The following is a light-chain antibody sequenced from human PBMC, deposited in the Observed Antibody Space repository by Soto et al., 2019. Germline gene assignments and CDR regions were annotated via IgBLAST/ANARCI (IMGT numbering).Light chain of an antibody. CDR1: SSDVGGYNY. V-gene: IGLV2-14*01. CDR3: SSYTSSSTPP. Sequence: QSALTQPASVSGSPGQSITISCTGTSSDVGGYNYVSWYQQHPGKAPKLMIYDVSNRPSGVSNRFSGSKSGNMASLTISGLQAEDEADYYCSSYTSSSTPPFGGGTKVTVL. CDR2: DVS. J-gene: IGLJ2*01.